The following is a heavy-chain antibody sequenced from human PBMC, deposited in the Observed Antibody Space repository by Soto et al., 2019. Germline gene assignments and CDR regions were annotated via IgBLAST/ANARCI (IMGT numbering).Heavy chain of an antibody. CDR2: IWYDGSNK. Sequence: QVQLVESGGGVVQPGRSLRLSCAASGFTFSSYGMHWVRQAPGKGLELVAVIWYDGSNKYYADSVKGRFTISRDNSKNTLYLQMNSLRAEDTAVYYCARDIKVAGTTSAEYFQHWGQGTLVTVSS. D-gene: IGHD6-19*01. J-gene: IGHJ1*01. V-gene: IGHV3-33*01. CDR1: GFTFSSYG. CDR3: ARDIKVAGTTSAEYFQH.